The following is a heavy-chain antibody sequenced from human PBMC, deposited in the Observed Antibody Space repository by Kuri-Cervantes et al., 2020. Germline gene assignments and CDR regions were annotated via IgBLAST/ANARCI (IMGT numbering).Heavy chain of an antibody. Sequence: GESLKISCAASGFTFSSYWMNWVRQAPRKGLEWVASISDSSIYVYYADSMKGRFTVSRDNPKNSLYLQMNGLRAEDTAVYFCARDSSGWYEAGDYDYWGQGTLVTVSS. CDR3: ARDSSGWYEAGDYDY. V-gene: IGHV3-21*04. CDR1: GFTFSSYW. CDR2: ISDSSIYV. J-gene: IGHJ4*02. D-gene: IGHD6-19*01.